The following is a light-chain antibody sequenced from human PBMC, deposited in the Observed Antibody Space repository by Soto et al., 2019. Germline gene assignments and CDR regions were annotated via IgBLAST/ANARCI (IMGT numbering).Light chain of an antibody. V-gene: IGKV1-5*01. CDR3: QQYNSYSSPT. J-gene: IGKJ1*01. Sequence: DVQMTQSPCTLSASVGDRVTITCRASQSISSWLAWYQQKPGKAPKLLIYDASSLESGVPSRFSGSGSGTEFTLTISSLQPDGFATYYCQQYNSYSSPTFGQGTKV. CDR1: QSISSW. CDR2: DAS.